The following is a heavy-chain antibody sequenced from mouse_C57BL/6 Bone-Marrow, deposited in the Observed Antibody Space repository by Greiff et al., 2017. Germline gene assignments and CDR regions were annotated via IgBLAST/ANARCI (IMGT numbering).Heavy chain of an antibody. V-gene: IGHV1-80*01. Sequence: LVESGAELVKPGASVKISCKASGYAFSSYWMNWVKQRPGKGLEWIGQIYPGDGDTNYNGKFKGKATLTADHSSSTAYLQLSSLTSEDSAVYFCARCPSTVVATEAMDYWGQGTSVTVSS. CDR1: GYAFSSYW. CDR3: ARCPSTVVATEAMDY. CDR2: IYPGDGDT. J-gene: IGHJ4*01. D-gene: IGHD1-1*01.